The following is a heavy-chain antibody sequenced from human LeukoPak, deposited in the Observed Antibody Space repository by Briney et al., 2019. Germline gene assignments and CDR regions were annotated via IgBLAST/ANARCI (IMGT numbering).Heavy chain of an antibody. CDR2: INHSGST. V-gene: IGHV4-34*01. Sequence: SETLSLTCAVYGGSFSGYYWCWIREPPGEGLEWIGEINHSGSTNYNPSLKSRVTISVDTSKNQFSLKLSSVTAADTAVYYCARGLRRAAGWFDPWGQGTLVTVSS. D-gene: IGHD2-15*01. CDR3: ARGLRRAAGWFDP. J-gene: IGHJ5*02. CDR1: GGSFSGYY.